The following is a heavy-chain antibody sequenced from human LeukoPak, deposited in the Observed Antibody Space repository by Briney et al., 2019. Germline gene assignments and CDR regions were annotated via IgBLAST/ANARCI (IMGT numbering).Heavy chain of an antibody. CDR1: GGSISSYY. CDR3: ARGFGQLPLFDY. D-gene: IGHD2-2*01. Sequence: PSETLSLTCTVSGGSISSYYWSWIRQPPGKGLEWIGYIYYSGSTNYNPSLKSRVTISVDTSKNQFSLKLSSVTAADTAVYYCARGFGQLPLFDYWGQGTLVTVSS. V-gene: IGHV4-59*01. CDR2: IYYSGST. J-gene: IGHJ4*02.